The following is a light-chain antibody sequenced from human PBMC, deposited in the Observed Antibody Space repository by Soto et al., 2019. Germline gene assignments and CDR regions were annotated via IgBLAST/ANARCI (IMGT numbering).Light chain of an antibody. V-gene: IGKV1-5*03. Sequence: DIQMTQSPSTLSASIGDRVTITCRASQSISDWLAWYQQKPGKAPKLLIYRASNLESGVPSRFSGSGSGTEIPLTISSPQADDFCTYFWQQYNGYSRAFGQGTKVEIK. CDR3: QQYNGYSRA. CDR2: RAS. CDR1: QSISDW. J-gene: IGKJ1*01.